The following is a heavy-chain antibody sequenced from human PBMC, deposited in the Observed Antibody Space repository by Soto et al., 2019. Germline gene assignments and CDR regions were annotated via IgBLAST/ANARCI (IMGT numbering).Heavy chain of an antibody. J-gene: IGHJ3*02. D-gene: IGHD6-13*01. CDR2: IIPMLDIT. CDR1: GGTFSTYT. Sequence: QVQLVQYGAEVKKPGSSVKVSCKASGGTFSTYTVIWVRQAPGQGLEWMGRIIPMLDITNTAQSFQGRVTITADKSTSTAYLELSTLRSDDTAIYFCTLGSWSAETFDIWGRGTMVTVSS. V-gene: IGHV1-69*02. CDR3: TLGSWSAETFDI.